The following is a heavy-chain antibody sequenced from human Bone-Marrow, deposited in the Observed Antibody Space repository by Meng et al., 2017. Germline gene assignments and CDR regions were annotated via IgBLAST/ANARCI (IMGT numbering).Heavy chain of an antibody. J-gene: IGHJ4*02. CDR3: ARDEDISAAGKLFGDY. Sequence: QGQLLRCGAGVKKAGASVKGSCKASGYTFPDYGLHWVRRAPGQGLEWMGRINPKSGDTHYAQRFQGRVTMTGDTSISTAYMELSGLRSDDTAMYYCARDEDISAAGKLFGDYWGQGTLVTVSS. D-gene: IGHD6-13*01. CDR1: GYTFPDYG. CDR2: INPKSGDT. V-gene: IGHV1-2*06.